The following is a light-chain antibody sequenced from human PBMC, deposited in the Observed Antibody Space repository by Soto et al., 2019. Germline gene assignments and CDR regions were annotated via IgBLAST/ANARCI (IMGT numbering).Light chain of an antibody. CDR3: QQYYSYPQT. V-gene: IGKV1-39*01. Sequence: DIQMTQSPSSLSAPVGDRATITCRASQSISSYLNWYQQKPGKAPKLLIYAASTLQSGVPSRFSGSGSGTDFTLTISYLQSEDFATYYCQQYYSYPQTFGQGTKVDI. CDR2: AAS. J-gene: IGKJ1*01. CDR1: QSISSY.